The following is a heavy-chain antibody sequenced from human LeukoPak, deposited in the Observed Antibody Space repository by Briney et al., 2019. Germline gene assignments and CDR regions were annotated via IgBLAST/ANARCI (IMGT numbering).Heavy chain of an antibody. J-gene: IGHJ4*02. V-gene: IGHV4-30-4*08. D-gene: IGHD2-15*01. CDR3: ARVQYCSGGSCYNLRLFDH. CDR1: GDSINTGDHY. Sequence: PSETLSLTCTVSGDSINTGDHYWRWLRQPPGRGLEWIGYIYHSGTTYYNPSVKSRISISVDTSKNQFSLNLRSVTAADTAVYYCARVQYCSGGSCYNLRLFDHWGQGSLVTVSS. CDR2: IYHSGTT.